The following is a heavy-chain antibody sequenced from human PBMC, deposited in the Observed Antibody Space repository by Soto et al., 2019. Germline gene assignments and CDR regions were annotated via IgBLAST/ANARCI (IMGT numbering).Heavy chain of an antibody. CDR2: MNPNSGNT. J-gene: IGHJ6*02. CDR3: ARERGRYGMDV. CDR1: GYTFTSYD. D-gene: IGHD3-10*01. Sequence: QVQLVQSGAEVKKPGASVKVSCKASGYTFTSYDINWVRQATGQGLEYMGWMNPNSGNTGDAQKCQGIATKTRNTSISTAYMELSSLRSDDTAVYYCARERGRYGMDVWGQGTTVTVSS. V-gene: IGHV1-8*01.